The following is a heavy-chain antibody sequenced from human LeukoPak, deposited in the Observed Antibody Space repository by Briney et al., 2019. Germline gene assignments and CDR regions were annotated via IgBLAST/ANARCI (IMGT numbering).Heavy chain of an antibody. CDR3: AREPPGNYDSSGHYYAYFDC. CDR2: ISSNSSTI. CDR1: GFTFSTYS. J-gene: IGHJ4*02. Sequence: GGSLRLSCAASGFTFSTYSMNWVRQAAEKGLEWVSYISSNSSTIYYADSVKGRFTISRDNAKNSLYLQMNSLRAEDTAVYYCAREPPGNYDSSGHYYAYFDCWGQGTLVTVSS. D-gene: IGHD3-22*01. V-gene: IGHV3-48*01.